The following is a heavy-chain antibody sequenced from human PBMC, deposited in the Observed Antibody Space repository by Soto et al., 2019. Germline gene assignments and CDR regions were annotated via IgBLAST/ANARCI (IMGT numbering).Heavy chain of an antibody. J-gene: IGHJ6*02. V-gene: IGHV4-61*01. Sequence: SETLSLTCTVSGGSVSSGSFYWSWIRQPPGKGLEWIGYFYDSGSTNYNPSLRSRVTMSVDTSKSQFSLKLSSVTAADTAVYYCAASAPPATNYYYAMDVWGQGTTVTVSS. CDR3: AASAPPATNYYYAMDV. D-gene: IGHD5-12*01. CDR2: FYDSGST. CDR1: GGSVSSGSFY.